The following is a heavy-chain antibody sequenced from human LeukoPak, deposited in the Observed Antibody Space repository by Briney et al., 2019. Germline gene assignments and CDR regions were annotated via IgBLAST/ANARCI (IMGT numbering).Heavy chain of an antibody. CDR1: GFTFSSYG. D-gene: IGHD3-22*01. V-gene: IGHV3-30*02. Sequence: GGSLRLSCAASGFTFSSYGMHWVRQAPGKGLEWVAFIRYDGSNKYYADSVKGRFTISRDNSKNTLYLQMNSLRAEDTAVYYCAKGSGYYDSSGYSLQGYWGQGTLVTVSS. J-gene: IGHJ4*02. CDR2: IRYDGSNK. CDR3: AKGSGYYDSSGYSLQGY.